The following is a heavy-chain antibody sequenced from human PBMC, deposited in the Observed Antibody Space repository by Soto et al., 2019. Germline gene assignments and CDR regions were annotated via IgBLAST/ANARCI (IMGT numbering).Heavy chain of an antibody. CDR3: AKGRYDFCSGHSNVPFDY. CDR2: ISYDGSNK. D-gene: IGHD3-3*01. V-gene: IGHV3-30*18. CDR1: GFTFSSYG. J-gene: IGHJ4*02. Sequence: QVQLVESGGGVVQPGRSLRLSCAASGFTFSSYGMHWVRQAPGKGLEWAAAISYDGSNKYYVDSVKGRFTISRDNSKNPLYLQMNRLIVENTAVYYCAKGRYDFCSGHSNVPFDYWGQGTMVTVSS.